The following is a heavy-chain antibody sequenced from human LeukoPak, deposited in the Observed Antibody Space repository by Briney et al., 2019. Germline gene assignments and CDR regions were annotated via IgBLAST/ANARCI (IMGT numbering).Heavy chain of an antibody. V-gene: IGHV4-59*01. D-gene: IGHD2-21*02. J-gene: IGHJ4*02. CDR2: IYYIGST. Sequence: PSETLSLTCTVSGGSINNYYWSWIWQPPGKGLEWIGYIYYIGSTNYNPSLESRVTISIDTSKNQFSLKLSSVTAADTAVYYCARASDSGDWHLGYWGQGTLVTVSS. CDR1: GGSINNYY. CDR3: ARASDSGDWHLGY.